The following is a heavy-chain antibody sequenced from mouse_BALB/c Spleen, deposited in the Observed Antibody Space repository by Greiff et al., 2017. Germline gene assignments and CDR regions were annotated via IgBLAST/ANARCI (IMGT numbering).Heavy chain of an antibody. V-gene: IGHV5-4*02. CDR3: ASLPPFAY. D-gene: IGHD2-10*01. J-gene: IGHJ3*01. CDR2: ISDGGSYT. CDR1: GFTFSDYY. Sequence: EVMLVESGGGLVKPGGSLKLSCAASGFTFSDYYMYWVRQTPEKRLEWVATISDGGSYTYYPDSVKGRFTISRDNAKNNLYLQMSSLKSEDTAMYYCASLPPFAYWGQGTLVTVSA.